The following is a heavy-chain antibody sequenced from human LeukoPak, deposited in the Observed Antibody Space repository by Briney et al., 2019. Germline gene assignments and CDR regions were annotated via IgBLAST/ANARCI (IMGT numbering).Heavy chain of an antibody. CDR2: IYYSGST. CDR1: GGSISSGDYY. V-gene: IGHV4-61*08. Sequence: PSETLSLTCTVSGGSISSGDYYWSWIRQPPGKGLEWIGYIYYSGSTNYNPSLKSRVTISVDTSKNQFSLKLSSVTAADTAVYYCARGGTSSTSAHPWGQGTLVTVSS. J-gene: IGHJ5*02. CDR3: ARGGTSSTSAHP. D-gene: IGHD2-2*01.